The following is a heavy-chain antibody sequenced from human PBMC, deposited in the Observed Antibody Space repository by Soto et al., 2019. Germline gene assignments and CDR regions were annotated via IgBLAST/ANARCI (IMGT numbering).Heavy chain of an antibody. Sequence: EVQLLESGGGSVQPGGSLRLSCAGSGLTFSSYDMSWVRQAPGKGLEWVSQISSNGRSTKYADSVKGRFSISRDNYKNTRYLQMDSPTAEYTAIYYCAKDARAYYDVWSWGQGTLVTVSS. CDR3: AKDARAYYDVWS. D-gene: IGHD3-3*01. CDR1: GLTFSSYD. J-gene: IGHJ4*02. V-gene: IGHV3-23*01. CDR2: ISSNGRST.